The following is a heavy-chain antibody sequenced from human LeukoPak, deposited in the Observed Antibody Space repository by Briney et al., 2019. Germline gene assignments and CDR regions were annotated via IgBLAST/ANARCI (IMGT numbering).Heavy chain of an antibody. CDR3: ARVRAARLYFDY. V-gene: IGHV4-39*01. D-gene: IGHD6-6*01. CDR2: IYYSGST. J-gene: IGHJ4*02. Sequence: SETLSLTCTVSGGSISSSSYYWGWIRQPPGKGLEWIGSIYYSGSTYYNPSLKSRVTISVDTSKNQFSPKLSSVTAADTAVYYCARVRAARLYFDYWGQGTLVTVSS. CDR1: GGSISSSSYY.